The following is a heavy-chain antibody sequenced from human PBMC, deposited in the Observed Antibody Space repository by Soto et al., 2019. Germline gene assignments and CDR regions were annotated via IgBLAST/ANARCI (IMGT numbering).Heavy chain of an antibody. CDR2: IYYSGST. J-gene: IGHJ4*02. CDR1: GGSISSSSYY. Sequence: SETLSLTCTVSGGSISSSSYYWGWIRQPPGKGLEWIGSIYYSGSTYYNPSLKSRVTISVDTSKNQFSLKLSSVTAADTAVYYCASIPRGLRLELVDYWGQGTLVTVSS. V-gene: IGHV4-39*01. CDR3: ASIPRGLRLELVDY. D-gene: IGHD5-12*01.